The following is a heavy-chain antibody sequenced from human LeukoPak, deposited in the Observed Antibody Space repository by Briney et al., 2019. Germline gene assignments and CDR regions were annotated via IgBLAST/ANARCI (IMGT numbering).Heavy chain of an antibody. Sequence: SETLSLTCTVSGGSISSYYWSWIRQPPGKGLEWIGYISYSGSTNYNPSLKSRVTISVGTSKNQFSLKLSSVTAADTAVYYCARNPGYTSGWRFDYWGQGTLVTVSS. J-gene: IGHJ4*02. D-gene: IGHD6-19*01. CDR2: ISYSGST. CDR1: GGSISSYY. CDR3: ARNPGYTSGWRFDY. V-gene: IGHV4-59*01.